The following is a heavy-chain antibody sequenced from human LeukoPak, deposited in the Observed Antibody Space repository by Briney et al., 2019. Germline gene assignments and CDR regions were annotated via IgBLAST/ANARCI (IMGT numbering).Heavy chain of an antibody. V-gene: IGHV4-59*01. CDR1: GGSISSYY. CDR3: ARAPRAAAGSGVFDY. J-gene: IGHJ4*02. D-gene: IGHD6-13*01. Sequence: SETLSLTCTVSGGSISSYYWSWLRQPPGKGLEWIGYIYYSGSTNYNPSLTSRVTISVDTSKNQFSLKLSSVTAADTAVYYCARAPRAAAGSGVFDYWGQGTLVTVSS. CDR2: IYYSGST.